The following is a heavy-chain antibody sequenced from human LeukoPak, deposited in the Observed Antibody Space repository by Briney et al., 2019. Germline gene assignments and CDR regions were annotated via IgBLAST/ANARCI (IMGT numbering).Heavy chain of an antibody. Sequence: ASVKVSCKASGYTFTGYYMHWVRQAPGQGLEWMGRINPNSGGTNYAQKFQGRVTMTRDTSITTAYMELSRLRSDDTAVYYCARGEGDYYGSGSYYNSCFDPWGQGTLVTVSS. CDR2: INPNSGGT. D-gene: IGHD3-10*01. CDR1: GYTFTGYY. CDR3: ARGEGDYYGSGSYYNSCFDP. V-gene: IGHV1-2*06. J-gene: IGHJ5*02.